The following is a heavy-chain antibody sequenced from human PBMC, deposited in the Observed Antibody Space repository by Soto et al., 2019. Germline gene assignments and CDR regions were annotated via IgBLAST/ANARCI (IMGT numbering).Heavy chain of an antibody. V-gene: IGHV4-59*01. CDR2: IYYSGST. CDR1: GGSISSYY. D-gene: IGHD3-16*01. Sequence: SETLSLTCTVSGGSISSYYWSWIRQPPGKGLEWIGYIYYSGSTNYNPSLKSRVTISVDTSKNQFSLKLSSVTAADTAVYYCARVFRGYCMDVWGQGTTVTVSS. CDR3: ARVFRGYCMDV. J-gene: IGHJ6*02.